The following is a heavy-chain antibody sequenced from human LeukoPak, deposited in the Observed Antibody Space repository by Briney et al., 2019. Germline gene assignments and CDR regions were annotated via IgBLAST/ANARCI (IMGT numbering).Heavy chain of an antibody. Sequence: SYAMSWVRQAPGKGVEGXXAIICSGFTTYYSHSVNARFTISRDNSKNTLYLQMNSLRAEDTAVYYCAKGIRGYSGYDYDYWGQGTLVTVSS. CDR3: AKGIRGYSGYDYDY. D-gene: IGHD5-12*01. CDR1: SYA. CDR2: IICSGFTT. V-gene: IGHV3-23*01. J-gene: IGHJ4*02.